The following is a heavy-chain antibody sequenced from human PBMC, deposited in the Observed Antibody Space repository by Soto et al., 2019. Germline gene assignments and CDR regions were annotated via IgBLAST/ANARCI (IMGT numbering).Heavy chain of an antibody. J-gene: IGHJ3*02. D-gene: IGHD2-8*01. CDR1: GGSISSYY. CDR2: IYYSGST. V-gene: IGHV4-59*08. CDR3: AGSQGEEYCTNGVCYAFDI. Sequence: SETLSLTCTVSGGSISSYYWSWIRQPPGKGLEWIGYIYYSGSTNYNPSLKSRVTISVDTSKNQFSLKLSSVTAADTAVYYCAGSQGEEYCTNGVCYAFDIWGQGTMVTVSS.